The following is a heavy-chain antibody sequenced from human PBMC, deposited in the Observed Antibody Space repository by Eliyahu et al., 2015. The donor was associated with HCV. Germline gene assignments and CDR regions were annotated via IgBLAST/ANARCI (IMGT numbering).Heavy chain of an antibody. CDR3: AKDGGDYYDSSGFNWFDP. CDR1: GFTXXDYA. V-gene: IGHV3-43*02. D-gene: IGHD3-22*01. CDR2: IXGDGGST. Sequence: EVQLVESGGGVVQPGGSLRLSGAASGFTXXDYAXHWVRQXPGKGLEWVSXIXGDGGSTYYADSVKGRFTISRDNSKNSLYLQMNSLRTEDTALYYCAKDGGDYYDSSGFNWFDPWGQGTLVTVSS. J-gene: IGHJ5*02.